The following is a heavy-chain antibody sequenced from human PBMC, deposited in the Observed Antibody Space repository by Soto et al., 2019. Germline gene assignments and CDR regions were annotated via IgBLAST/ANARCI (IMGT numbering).Heavy chain of an antibody. D-gene: IGHD6-6*01. Sequence: QVQLAQSGAEVKKPGASVKVSCRASGYTHAGYYIHWVRQAPGQGLEWMGLINFNNGDTKCAQKFQGRVTMTADTSISTAYMELSSLRSDDTAVYFCARDVVPSQWYLDLWGRGTLVTVSS. J-gene: IGHJ2*01. CDR3: ARDVVPSQWYLDL. V-gene: IGHV1-2*02. CDR1: GYTHAGYY. CDR2: INFNNGDT.